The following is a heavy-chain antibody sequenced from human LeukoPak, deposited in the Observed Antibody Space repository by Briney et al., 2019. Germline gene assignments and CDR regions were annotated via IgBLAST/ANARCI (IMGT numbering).Heavy chain of an antibody. D-gene: IGHD1-14*01. Sequence: GGSLRLSCAASGFTFSNYAMGWVRQAPGKGLEWVSGISGSGGSTSYADSVKGRFTISRDNSKNTLYLQMNSLRAEDTAVYYCAKDAEHRDFDYWGQGTLVTVSS. CDR3: AKDAEHRDFDY. J-gene: IGHJ4*02. CDR1: GFTFSNYA. CDR2: ISGSGGST. V-gene: IGHV3-23*01.